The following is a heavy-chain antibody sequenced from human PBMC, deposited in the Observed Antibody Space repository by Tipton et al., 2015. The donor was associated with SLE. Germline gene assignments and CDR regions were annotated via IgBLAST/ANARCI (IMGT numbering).Heavy chain of an antibody. CDR2: ISYDGSND. CDR1: FTFSRYA. D-gene: IGHD6-19*01. Sequence: SLRLSCGFTFSRYAMHWVRQAPGKGLEWVAVISYDGSNDDYADSVKGRFTISKDNSKNTLYLQMNSLRIEDTAVYYCARDGSRSSGPDFDFWGQGTRVTVSS. V-gene: IGHV3-30-3*01. J-gene: IGHJ4*02. CDR3: ARDGSRSSGPDFDF.